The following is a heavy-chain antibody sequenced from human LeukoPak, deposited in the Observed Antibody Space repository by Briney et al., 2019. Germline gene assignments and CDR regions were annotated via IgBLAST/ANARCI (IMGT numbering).Heavy chain of an antibody. CDR1: GYTFADYY. CDR3: ARDSYGSGSYYNGY. Sequence: ASVKVSCKASGYTFADYYMHWVRQAPGQGLEWMGWINPNSGGTNYAQKFQGRVTMTRDTSISTAYMELSRLRSDDTAVYYCARDSYGSGSYYNGYWGQGTLVTVSS. V-gene: IGHV1-2*02. J-gene: IGHJ4*02. CDR2: INPNSGGT. D-gene: IGHD3-10*01.